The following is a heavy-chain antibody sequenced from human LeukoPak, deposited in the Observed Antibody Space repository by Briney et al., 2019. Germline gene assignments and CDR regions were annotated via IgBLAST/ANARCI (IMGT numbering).Heavy chain of an antibody. CDR2: IYYSGST. V-gene: IGHV4-39*01. D-gene: IGHD5-18*01. J-gene: IGHJ4*02. Sequence: SETLSLTCTVSGGSISSSGYYWGWIRQPPGKGLEWIGSIYYSGSTYYNPSLKSRVTISVDTSKNQFSLKLSSVTAADTAVYYCARIQGYSYGPFDYWGQGTLVTVSS. CDR3: ARIQGYSYGPFDY. CDR1: GGSISSSGYY.